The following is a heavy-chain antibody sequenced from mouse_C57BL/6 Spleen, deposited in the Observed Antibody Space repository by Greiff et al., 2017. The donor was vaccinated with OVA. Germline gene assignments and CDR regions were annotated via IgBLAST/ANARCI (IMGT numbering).Heavy chain of an antibody. V-gene: IGHV1-80*01. CDR3: ARAVYDYWYFDV. Sequence: QVQLKQSGAELVKPGASVKISCKASGYAFSSYWMNWVKQRPGKGLEWIGQIYPGDGDTNYNGKFKGKATLTADKSSSTAYMQLSSLTSEDSAVYFCARAVYDYWYFDVWGTGTTVTVSS. CDR1: GYAFSSYW. J-gene: IGHJ1*03. D-gene: IGHD2-3*01. CDR2: IYPGDGDT.